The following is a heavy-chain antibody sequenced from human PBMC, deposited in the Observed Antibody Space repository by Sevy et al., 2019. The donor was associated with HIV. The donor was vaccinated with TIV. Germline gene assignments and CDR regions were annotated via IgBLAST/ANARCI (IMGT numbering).Heavy chain of an antibody. CDR1: GFTFSSYG. Sequence: GGSLRLSCAASGFTFSSYGMHWVRQAPGKGLEWVAFIRYDGSNKYYADSVKGRFTISRDNSKNTLYLQMNSLRAEDTAVYYCAKITPEEPGITMVRGVTHPPQYYYYYYMDVWGKGTTVTVSS. V-gene: IGHV3-30*02. D-gene: IGHD3-10*01. CDR2: IRYDGSNK. J-gene: IGHJ6*03. CDR3: AKITPEEPGITMVRGVTHPPQYYYYYYMDV.